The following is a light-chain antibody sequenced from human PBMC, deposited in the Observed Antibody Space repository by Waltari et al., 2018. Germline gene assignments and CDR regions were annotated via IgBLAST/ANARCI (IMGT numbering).Light chain of an antibody. CDR2: EVS. Sequence: QSALTQPPSASGSPGQSVAIACTGTSSDVGGYNYVSWYQQHPGKAPKFIIYEVSKRPPGVPDRFSCSKSGNTASLTVSGLQADEEADYYCSSYAGSNLWVLGGGTKLTVL. CDR3: SSYAGSNLWV. J-gene: IGLJ3*02. CDR1: SSDVGGYNY. V-gene: IGLV2-8*01.